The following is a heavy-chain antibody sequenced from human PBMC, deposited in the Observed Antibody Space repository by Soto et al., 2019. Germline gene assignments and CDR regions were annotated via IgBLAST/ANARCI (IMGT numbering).Heavy chain of an antibody. CDR1: GGSFSGYY. CDR2: INHSGST. CDR3: ARGKGYWRVAALGQYYFDY. D-gene: IGHD6-6*01. J-gene: IGHJ4*02. V-gene: IGHV4-34*01. Sequence: QVQLQQWGAGLLKPSETLSLTCAVYGGSFSGYYWSWIRQPPGKGLEWIGEINHSGSTNYNPSLKSRVTISVDTSKNQFSLKLSSVTAADTAVYYCARGKGYWRVAALGQYYFDYWGQGTLVTVSS.